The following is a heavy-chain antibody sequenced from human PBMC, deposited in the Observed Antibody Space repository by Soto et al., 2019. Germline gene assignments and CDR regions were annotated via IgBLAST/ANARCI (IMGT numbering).Heavy chain of an antibody. D-gene: IGHD3-16*01. V-gene: IGHV1-18*01. CDR2: ISAYNGNT. J-gene: IGHJ4*02. CDR3: ARDFGNDLSPPGAVFDY. Sequence: QVQLVQSGAEVKKPGASVKVSCKASGYTFYSYGISWVRQAPGQGLEWMGWISAYNGNTNYAQKLQGRVTMTTDTPTSTAYRERRSLRSDDTAVYYCARDFGNDLSPPGAVFDYWGQGTLVTVSS. CDR1: GYTFYSYG.